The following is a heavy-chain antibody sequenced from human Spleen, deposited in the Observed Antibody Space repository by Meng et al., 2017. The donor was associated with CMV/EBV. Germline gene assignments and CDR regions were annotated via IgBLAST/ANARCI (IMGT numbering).Heavy chain of an antibody. J-gene: IGHJ4*02. CDR1: GYTFTGYY. V-gene: IGHV1-2*02. Sequence: ASVKVSCKASGYTFTGYYMNWVRQAPGQGLEWMGWVNANSGAKDYAQKFQGRVTMTRDTSISTAYMELSRLRSDDTAVYYCARPKGLSRNPEYYFEHWGQGTLVTVSS. CDR3: ARPKGLSRNPEYYFEH. CDR2: VNANSGAK. D-gene: IGHD1-14*01.